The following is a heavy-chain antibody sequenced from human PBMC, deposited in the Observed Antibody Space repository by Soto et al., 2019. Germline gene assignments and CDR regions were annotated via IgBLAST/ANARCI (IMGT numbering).Heavy chain of an antibody. J-gene: IGHJ4*02. CDR3: ARSGPYRVATLLDY. CDR1: GYTFTSYV. D-gene: IGHD5-12*01. CDR2: ISAYNGNT. V-gene: IGHV1-18*04. Sequence: ASVKVSCKASGYTFTSYVISWVRQAPGQGLEWMGWISAYNGNTNYAQKLQGRVTMTTDTSTSTAYMELRSLRSDDTAVYYCARSGPYRVATLLDYWGQGTLVNVSS.